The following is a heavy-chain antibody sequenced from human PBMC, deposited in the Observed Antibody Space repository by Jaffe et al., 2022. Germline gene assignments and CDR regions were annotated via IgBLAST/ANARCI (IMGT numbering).Heavy chain of an antibody. Sequence: EVQLVESGGGLVQPGGSLRLSCAASGFTFSSYWMSWVRQAPGKGLEWVANIKQDGSEKYYVDSVKGRFTISRDNAKNSLYLQMNSLRAEDTAVYYCARDAEITMVRGPKGENFDYWGQGTLVTVSS. CDR3: ARDAEITMVRGPKGENFDY. V-gene: IGHV3-7*05. D-gene: IGHD3-10*01. J-gene: IGHJ4*02. CDR1: GFTFSSYW. CDR2: IKQDGSEK.